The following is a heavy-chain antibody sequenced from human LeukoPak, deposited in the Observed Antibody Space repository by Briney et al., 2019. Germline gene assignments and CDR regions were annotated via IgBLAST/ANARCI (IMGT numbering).Heavy chain of an antibody. CDR2: IAAADSGT. Sequence: GGSLRLSCGASGFTFSNYVMSWVRQAPGQGLEWVSTIAAADSGTYYAASAKGRFTISRDNSKHTLHLQMNGLRAEDTAVYYCATRGTTATKYFEDWGQGTLVTVSS. CDR3: ATRGTTATKYFED. J-gene: IGHJ4*02. CDR1: GFTFSNYV. V-gene: IGHV3-23*01. D-gene: IGHD1-1*01.